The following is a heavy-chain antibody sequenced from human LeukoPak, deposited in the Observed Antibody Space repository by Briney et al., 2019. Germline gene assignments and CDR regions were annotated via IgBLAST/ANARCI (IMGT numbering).Heavy chain of an antibody. J-gene: IGHJ4*02. Sequence: PGGSLRLSCAASGFIFSSYGMHWVRQAPGKGLEWVAFIRYDGSKKYYADSVKGRFTISRDNSKNTLYLQMNSLRAEDTAVYYCAKDRIYYDSSGLDYWGQGTLVTVSS. CDR2: IRYDGSKK. V-gene: IGHV3-30*02. CDR3: AKDRIYYDSSGLDY. CDR1: GFIFSSYG. D-gene: IGHD3-22*01.